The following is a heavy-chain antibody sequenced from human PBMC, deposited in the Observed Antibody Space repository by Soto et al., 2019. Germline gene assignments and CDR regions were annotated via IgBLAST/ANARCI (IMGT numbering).Heavy chain of an antibody. CDR1: GGSISSYC. J-gene: IGHJ4*01. D-gene: IGHD6-19*01. V-gene: IGHV4-59*04. CDR2: IYSHGNT. CDR3: ARHDGFSSGWILDY. Sequence: SETVSLTCTVSGGSISSYCWSWIRQPPGKSLEWIGTIYSHGNTYYNPSLKSRVTISVDTSNNQLSLKLRSVTAADTAVYYCARHDGFSSGWILDYWGHGILVTVSS.